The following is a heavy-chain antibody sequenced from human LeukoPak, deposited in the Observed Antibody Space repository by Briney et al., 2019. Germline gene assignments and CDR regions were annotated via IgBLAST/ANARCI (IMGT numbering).Heavy chain of an antibody. CDR1: GYTFTGYY. J-gene: IGHJ4*02. V-gene: IGHV1-2*02. CDR3: ARDVRDDYGDGIDY. D-gene: IGHD4-17*01. CDR2: INPNSGGT. Sequence: ASVKVSCKASGYTFTGYYMHWVRQAPGQGLEWMGWINPNSGGTNYAQKFQGRVTMTRDTSISTAYMELSRLRSDDTAVYYCARDVRDDYGDGIDYWGQGTLVTVSS.